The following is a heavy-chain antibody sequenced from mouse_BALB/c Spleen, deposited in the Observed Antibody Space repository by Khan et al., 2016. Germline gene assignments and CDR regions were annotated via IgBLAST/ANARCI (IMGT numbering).Heavy chain of an antibody. CDR3: ARDTSTGTFAY. J-gene: IGHJ3*01. V-gene: IGHV7-3*02. Sequence: EVELVESGGGLVQPGGSLRLSCATTGFTFTDYYMSWVRQPPGKALEWLGFIRNKANGYTTEYSASVKGRFTISRDNSQSILYLQMNTLRAEDSATYYCARDTSTGTFAYSGQGTLVTVSA. CDR2: IRNKANGYTT. CDR1: GFTFTDYY. D-gene: IGHD4-1*02.